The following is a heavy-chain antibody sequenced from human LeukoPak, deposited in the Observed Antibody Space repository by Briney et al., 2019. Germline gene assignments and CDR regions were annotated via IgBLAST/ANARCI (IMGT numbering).Heavy chain of an antibody. CDR1: GFALSSYA. CDR2: TSSSDAGT. V-gene: IGHV3-23*01. J-gene: IGHJ5*02. CDR3: TSFPRNWNYGSLNWFDP. D-gene: IGHD1-7*01. Sequence: HSGGSLRLSCAASGFALSSYAMSWVRQAPGKGLEWVSATSSSDAGTYHAESVRGRFTISRDNSKNTLYLQMNSLRADDAAVYYCTSFPRNWNYGSLNWFDPWGQGTLVTVSS.